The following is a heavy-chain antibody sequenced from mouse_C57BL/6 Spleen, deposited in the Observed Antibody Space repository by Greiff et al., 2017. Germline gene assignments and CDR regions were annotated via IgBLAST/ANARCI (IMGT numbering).Heavy chain of an antibody. V-gene: IGHV5-4*01. J-gene: IGHJ3*01. CDR1: GFTFSSYA. Sequence: EVQRVESGGGLVKPGGSLKLSCAASGFTFSSYAMSWVRQTPEKRLEWVATISDGGSYTYYPDNVKGRVTISRDNAKNNLYLQMSQLKSEDTAMYYCASGLRSWFAYWGQGTLVTVSA. CDR3: ASGLRSWFAY. D-gene: IGHD2-4*01. CDR2: ISDGGSYT.